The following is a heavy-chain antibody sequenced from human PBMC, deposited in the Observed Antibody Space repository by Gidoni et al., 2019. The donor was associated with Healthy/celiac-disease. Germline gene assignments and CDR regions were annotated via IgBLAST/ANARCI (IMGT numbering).Heavy chain of an antibody. D-gene: IGHD5-18*01. V-gene: IGHV3-30*18. Sequence: QVQLVESGGGVVQPGRSLRLSCAASGFPFGSYGMHWVLQAPGKGLEWVAVISDDGSNKYYADSVKGRFNISRDNSKNTLYLQMNSLRAEDTAVYYCAKDSGYLLEGYSYGYHFDYWGQGTLVTVSS. CDR2: ISDDGSNK. CDR3: AKDSGYLLEGYSYGYHFDY. CDR1: GFPFGSYG. J-gene: IGHJ4*02.